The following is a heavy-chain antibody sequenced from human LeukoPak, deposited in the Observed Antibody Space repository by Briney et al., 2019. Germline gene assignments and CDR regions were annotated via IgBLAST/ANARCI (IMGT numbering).Heavy chain of an antibody. CDR1: GYTLTELS. CDR3: ATLWFGESRSYYYYYYGMDV. Sequence: GASVKVSCTVSGYTLTELSMHWVRQAPGKGLEWMGGFDPEDGETIYAQKFQGRVTMTEDTSTDTAYMELSSLRSEDTAVYYCATLWFGESRSYYYYYYGMDVWGQGTTVTVSS. V-gene: IGHV1-24*01. J-gene: IGHJ6*02. CDR2: FDPEDGET. D-gene: IGHD3-10*01.